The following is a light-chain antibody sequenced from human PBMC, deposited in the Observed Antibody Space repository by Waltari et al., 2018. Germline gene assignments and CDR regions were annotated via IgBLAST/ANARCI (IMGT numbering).Light chain of an antibody. Sequence: EIVLTQSPGTLSLSPGEGATLSCRASQSVGRSLVWYQQRPGRDPRLLIYGASSRATGIPDRFTGSGSGTDFSLTISRLEPEDFAVYYCQMYVRLPVTFGQGTKVEI. V-gene: IGKV3-20*01. CDR1: QSVGRS. J-gene: IGKJ1*01. CDR2: GAS. CDR3: QMYVRLPVT.